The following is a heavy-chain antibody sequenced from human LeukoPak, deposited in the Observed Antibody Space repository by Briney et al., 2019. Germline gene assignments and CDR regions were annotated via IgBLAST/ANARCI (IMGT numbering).Heavy chain of an antibody. J-gene: IGHJ4*02. D-gene: IGHD6-13*01. V-gene: IGHV3-66*02. Sequence: GGSLRLSCAASGFTVSSNYMSWVRQAPGKGLEWVSVIYSGGSHYYADSVKGRFTITRDNSKNTLYLQMGSLRAEDMAVYYCARGKRSFGSTTLGYWGQGSLVTVSS. CDR2: IYSGGSH. CDR1: GFTVSSNY. CDR3: ARGKRSFGSTTLGY.